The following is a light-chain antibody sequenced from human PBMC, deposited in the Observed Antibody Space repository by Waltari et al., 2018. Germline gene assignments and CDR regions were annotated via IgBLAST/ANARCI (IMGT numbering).Light chain of an antibody. Sequence: DIQMTQSPSSLSASVGDRVTITCRTSPSISTYFNWYQQKPGKAPKLLIYGASSLQSGVTSRFSGSGSGTDFSFTISSLQPEDFATYFCQQAYSTPWTFGQGTKVEIK. V-gene: IGKV1-39*01. CDR2: GAS. CDR1: PSISTY. J-gene: IGKJ1*01. CDR3: QQAYSTPWT.